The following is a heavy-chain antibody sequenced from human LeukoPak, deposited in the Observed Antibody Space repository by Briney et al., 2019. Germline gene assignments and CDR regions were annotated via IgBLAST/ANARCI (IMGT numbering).Heavy chain of an antibody. Sequence: GGSLRLSXAASGFTFSGFIIHWVRQAPGKGVEWIGLVTSKTNSYATAYAASVKGRFTVSRDDSKKTAYLQMNSLKTEDTAVYYCAAGITLVRGGTFDIWGQGTMVIVSS. V-gene: IGHV3-73*01. D-gene: IGHD3-10*01. CDR2: VTSKTNSYAT. J-gene: IGHJ3*02. CDR3: AAGITLVRGGTFDI. CDR1: GFTFSGFI.